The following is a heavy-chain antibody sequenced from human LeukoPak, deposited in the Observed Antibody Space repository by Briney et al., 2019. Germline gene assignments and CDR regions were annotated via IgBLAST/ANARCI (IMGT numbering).Heavy chain of an antibody. V-gene: IGHV3-30-3*01. D-gene: IGHD1-26*01. CDR3: ARDGKTEKYSGTGWYFDL. Sequence: GGSLRLSCAASGFTFSSYAMHWVRQAPGKGLEWVAVISYDGNNKYYADSVKGRFTISRDNSKNTLYLQMNSLRAEDTAVYYCARDGKTEKYSGTGWYFDLWGRGTLVTVSS. J-gene: IGHJ2*01. CDR2: ISYDGNNK. CDR1: GFTFSSYA.